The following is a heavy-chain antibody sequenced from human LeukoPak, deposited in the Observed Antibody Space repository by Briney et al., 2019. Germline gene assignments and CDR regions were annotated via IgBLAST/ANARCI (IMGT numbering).Heavy chain of an antibody. Sequence: PSETLSLTCAVYGGSFSGYYWSWIRQPPGKGLEWIEEINHSGSTNYNPSLKSRVTISVDTSKNQFSLKLSSVTAADTAVYYCARGFNRGQGTLVTVSS. CDR3: ARGFN. V-gene: IGHV4-34*01. J-gene: IGHJ4*02. CDR1: GGSFSGYY. CDR2: INHSGST.